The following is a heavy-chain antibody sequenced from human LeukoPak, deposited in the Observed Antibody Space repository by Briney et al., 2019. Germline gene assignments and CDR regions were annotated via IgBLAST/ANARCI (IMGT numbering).Heavy chain of an antibody. CDR1: GVSISSSSYY. D-gene: IGHD5-18*01. V-gene: IGHV4-39*01. CDR2: IYYSGST. CDR3: ARHRGYSYGSSFFFWFDP. Sequence: SETLSLTCTVSGVSISSSSYYWGWICQPPGKGLEWIGSIYYSGSTYYNPSLKSRVTISVDTSKNQFSLKLSSVTAADTAVYYCARHRGYSYGSSFFFWFDPWGQGTLVTVSS. J-gene: IGHJ5*02.